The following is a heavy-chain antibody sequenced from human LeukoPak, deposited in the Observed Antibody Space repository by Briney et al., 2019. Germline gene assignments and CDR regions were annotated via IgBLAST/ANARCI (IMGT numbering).Heavy chain of an antibody. CDR2: ISGSGGST. Sequence: PGGSLRLSCAASGFTFSSYAMSWVRQAPGKGLEWVSAISGSGGSTYYADSVKGRFTISRDNSKNTLYLQMNSLRAEDTAVYYCAKDPQYYDFWSGYYSGYFDYWGQGTLVTVSS. V-gene: IGHV3-23*01. J-gene: IGHJ4*02. CDR3: AKDPQYYDFWSGYYSGYFDY. CDR1: GFTFSSYA. D-gene: IGHD3-3*01.